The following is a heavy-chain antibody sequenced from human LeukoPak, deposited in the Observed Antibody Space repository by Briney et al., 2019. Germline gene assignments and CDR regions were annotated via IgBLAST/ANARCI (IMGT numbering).Heavy chain of an antibody. V-gene: IGHV1-3*01. CDR3: ARDQGLYCSSTSCYYYYYYYGMDV. CDR1: GYTVTSYA. D-gene: IGHD2-2*01. J-gene: IGHJ6*02. CDR2: INAGNGNT. Sequence: ASEKVSCKASGYTVTSYAMHWVRQAPGQRLEWMGWINAGNGNTKYSQKFQGRVTITRDTSASTAYMELSSLRSEDTAVYYCARDQGLYCSSTSCYYYYYYYGMDVWGQGTTVTVSS.